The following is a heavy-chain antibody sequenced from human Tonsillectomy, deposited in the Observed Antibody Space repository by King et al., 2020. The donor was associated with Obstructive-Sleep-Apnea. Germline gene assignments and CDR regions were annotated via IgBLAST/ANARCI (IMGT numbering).Heavy chain of an antibody. CDR2: IHPSGSST. Sequence: QLVQSGAEVKKPGASMKVSCKASGYTFTSYYVHWVRQAPGQGLEWMGIIHPSGSSTNYAQKFQGRVTMTSDTSTSTVYMDLSSLRFEDAAVYYCARGGSSGYYPYADWGQGTLVTVSS. V-gene: IGHV1-46*01. J-gene: IGHJ4*02. CDR1: GYTFTSYY. D-gene: IGHD3-22*01. CDR3: ARGGSSGYYPYAD.